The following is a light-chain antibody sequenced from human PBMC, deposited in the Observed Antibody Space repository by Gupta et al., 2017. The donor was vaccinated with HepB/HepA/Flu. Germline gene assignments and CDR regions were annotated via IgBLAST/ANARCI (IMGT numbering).Light chain of an antibody. CDR2: AAS. CDR3: QQTYSTPYT. V-gene: IGKV1-39*01. Sequence: DIQMTQSPSSLSASVGDRVTITCRASQNIDTYLNWFQQKSGKAPKFLIYAASNLQNGVPSCFSGTGSGTDFTLTSSSLQPEDFATYYCQQTYSTPYTFGPGTTVNIK. CDR1: QNIDTY. J-gene: IGKJ3*01.